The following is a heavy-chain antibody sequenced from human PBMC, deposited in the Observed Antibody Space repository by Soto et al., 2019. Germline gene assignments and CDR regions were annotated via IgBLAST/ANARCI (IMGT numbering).Heavy chain of an antibody. D-gene: IGHD6-13*01. CDR2: MNPNSGNT. V-gene: IGHV1-8*01. Sequence: GASVKVSCKASGYTFTSYDINWVRQATGQGLEWMGWMNPNSGNTGYAQKFQGRVTMTRNTSISTAYMELSSLRSEDTAVYYCARGWQQLVSFGLGIGYFDYWGQGTLVTVSS. J-gene: IGHJ4*02. CDR3: ARGWQQLVSFGLGIGYFDY. CDR1: GYTFTSYD.